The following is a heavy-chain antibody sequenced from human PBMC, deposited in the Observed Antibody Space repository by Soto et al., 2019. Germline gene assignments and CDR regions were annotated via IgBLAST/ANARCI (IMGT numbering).Heavy chain of an antibody. CDR3: ARVGGNYDYYYGMYV. Sequence: GASVKVSCKASGGTFSSYAISWVRQAPGQGLEWMGGIIPIFGTANYAQKFQGRGTITADESASTAYMELSSLRAEDTAVYYCARVGGNYDYYYGMYVWGQGTTVTVSS. J-gene: IGHJ6*02. CDR1: GGTFSSYA. V-gene: IGHV1-69*13. D-gene: IGHD2-21*02. CDR2: IIPIFGTA.